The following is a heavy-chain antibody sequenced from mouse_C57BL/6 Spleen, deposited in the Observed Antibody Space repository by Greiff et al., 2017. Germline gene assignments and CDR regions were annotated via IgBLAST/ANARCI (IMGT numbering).Heavy chain of an antibody. V-gene: IGHV3-6*01. Sequence: EVQLQQSGPGLVKPSQSLSLTCSVTGYSITSGYYWNWIRQFPGNKLEWMGYISYDGSNNYNPSLKNRISITRDTSTNQFFLKLNSVTTEDTATYYCAREGYYCGSSYEADWGQGTLVTVSA. D-gene: IGHD1-1*01. J-gene: IGHJ3*01. CDR1: GYSITSGYY. CDR2: ISYDGSN. CDR3: AREGYYCGSSYEAD.